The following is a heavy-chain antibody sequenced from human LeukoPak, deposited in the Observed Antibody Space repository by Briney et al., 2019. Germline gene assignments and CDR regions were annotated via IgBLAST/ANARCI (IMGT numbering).Heavy chain of an antibody. V-gene: IGHV1-69*13. CDR2: IIPIFGTA. D-gene: IGHD5-12*01. CDR1: GGTFSSYA. J-gene: IGHJ6*02. Sequence: ASVKVSCKASGGTFSSYAISWVRQAPGQGLEWMGGIIPIFGTANYAQKFQGRVTITADGSTSTAYMELSSLRSEDTAVYYCARGEGGYDYAPPQYYYGMDVWGQGTTVTVSS. CDR3: ARGEGGYDYAPPQYYYGMDV.